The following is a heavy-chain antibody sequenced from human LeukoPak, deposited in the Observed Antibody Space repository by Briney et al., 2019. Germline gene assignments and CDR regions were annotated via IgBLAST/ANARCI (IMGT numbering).Heavy chain of an antibody. Sequence: PGGSLRLSSAASGFTFSSYGMHWVRQAPGKGLEWVAVIWYDGSNKYYVDSVKGRFTISRDNAKNSLYLQMNSLRDEDTAVYYCAREGYCSGGSCSEMGYFDYWGQGTLVTVSS. J-gene: IGHJ4*02. V-gene: IGHV3-33*01. CDR1: GFTFSSYG. D-gene: IGHD2-15*01. CDR2: IWYDGSNK. CDR3: AREGYCSGGSCSEMGYFDY.